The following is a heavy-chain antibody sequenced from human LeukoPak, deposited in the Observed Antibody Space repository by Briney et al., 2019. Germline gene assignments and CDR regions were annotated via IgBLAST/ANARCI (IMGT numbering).Heavy chain of an antibody. D-gene: IGHD6-6*01. CDR2: ISGRSDST. V-gene: IGHV3-23*01. CDR3: AKGSSSSRPYYFDS. J-gene: IGHJ4*02. CDR1: GFAFNVYV. Sequence: GGSLRLSCAASGFAFNVYVMSWVHQAPGKGLEWVAAISGRSDSTYHADSVKGRFTVSRDNSKNTLCLQMASLRVDDAAVYYCAKGSSSSRPYYFDSWGQGTLVTVSS.